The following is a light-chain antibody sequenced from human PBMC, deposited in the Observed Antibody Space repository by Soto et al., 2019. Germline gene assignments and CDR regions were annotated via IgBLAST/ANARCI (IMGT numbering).Light chain of an antibody. Sequence: DIQMTQSPSTLSASAGDRVTITCRASQSISSKLAWYQQKPGKAPKLLIYDASSMASGAPARFSGSGSGTEFTLTVSRLQPDDFATYYCQHYSSYPPCTFGQGTQVEIK. CDR3: QHYSSYPPCT. CDR1: QSISSK. CDR2: DAS. J-gene: IGKJ1*01. V-gene: IGKV1-5*01.